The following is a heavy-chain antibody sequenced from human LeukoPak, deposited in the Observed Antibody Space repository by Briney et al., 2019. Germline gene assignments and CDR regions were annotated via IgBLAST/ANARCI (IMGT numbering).Heavy chain of an antibody. D-gene: IGHD3-10*01. CDR3: ANYGSGNYGAFDI. CDR2: IRYDGSNK. J-gene: IGHJ3*02. V-gene: IGHV3-30*02. Sequence: GGSLRLSCAASGFTFSNYDIHWVRQAPGKGLEWVAFIRYDGSNKYYADSVKGRFTISGDNSKNTLYLQMNSLKAEDTAVYYCANYGSGNYGAFDIWGQGTMVTVSS. CDR1: GFTFSNYD.